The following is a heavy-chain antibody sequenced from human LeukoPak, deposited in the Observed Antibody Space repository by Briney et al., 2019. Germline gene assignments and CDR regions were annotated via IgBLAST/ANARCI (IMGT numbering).Heavy chain of an antibody. D-gene: IGHD6-19*01. Sequence: GGSLRLSCAASGFTFSSHGMHWVRQAPGKGLEWVAVISYDGSNKYYADSVKGRFTISRDNSKNTLYLQMNSLRAEDTAVYYCAKDHSSGWYFDYWGQGTLVTVSS. V-gene: IGHV3-30*18. CDR2: ISYDGSNK. J-gene: IGHJ4*02. CDR3: AKDHSSGWYFDY. CDR1: GFTFSSHG.